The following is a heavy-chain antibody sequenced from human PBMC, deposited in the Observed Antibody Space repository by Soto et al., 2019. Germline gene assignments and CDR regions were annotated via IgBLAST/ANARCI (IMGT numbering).Heavy chain of an antibody. CDR2: VYSTGGT. CDR1: GDSIGRFY. J-gene: IGHJ6*02. D-gene: IGHD1-26*01. CDR3: ARDISGTGLDI. Sequence: SETLSLTCNVSGDSIGRFYWSWIRQSAEKGLGWIGRVYSTGGTAYNPALKGRVTISLXXXXXXIXLXMNXXTAADTAVYFCARDISGTGLDIWGRGTRVTVSS. V-gene: IGHV4-4*07.